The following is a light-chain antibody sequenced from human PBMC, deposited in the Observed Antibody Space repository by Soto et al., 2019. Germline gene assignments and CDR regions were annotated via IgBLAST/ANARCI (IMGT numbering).Light chain of an antibody. J-gene: IGLJ3*02. V-gene: IGLV1-44*01. CDR1: GSTIGSNT. CDR2: SND. CDR3: AVWGSNLNGPGV. Sequence: QSVLTQPPSASGPPGQRVTISCSGSGSTIGSNTVDWYQQLPGTAPKLLIYSNDQRPLGVPDRFSVSRSGTSASLAISGLQPDDEGIYYCAVWGSNLNGPGVFGGGTQLTVL.